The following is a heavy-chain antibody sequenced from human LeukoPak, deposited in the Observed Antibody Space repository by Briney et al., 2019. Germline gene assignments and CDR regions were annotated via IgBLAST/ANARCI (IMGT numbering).Heavy chain of an antibody. Sequence: ASVKVSCKASGYTFTGYYMHWVRQAPGQGLEWMGRINPNSSGTNYAQKFQGRVTMTRDTSISTAYMELSRLRSDDTAVYYCARERCSGGSCRFDYWGQGTLVTVSS. CDR1: GYTFTGYY. CDR3: ARERCSGGSCRFDY. J-gene: IGHJ4*02. V-gene: IGHV1-2*06. D-gene: IGHD2-15*01. CDR2: INPNSSGT.